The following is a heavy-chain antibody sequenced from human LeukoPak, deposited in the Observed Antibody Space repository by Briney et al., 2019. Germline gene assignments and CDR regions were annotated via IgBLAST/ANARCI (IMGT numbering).Heavy chain of an antibody. CDR2: IKPNSGGT. V-gene: IGHV1-2*02. CDR1: GYTFSIYG. CDR3: ARDGHDSSGYYNDY. Sequence: ASVRVSCKASGYTFSIYGFSWVRQAPGQGLEWMGWIKPNSGGTSYAQKFQGRVTMTRDTSMRTAYMELRTLRSDDTAVYYCARDGHDSSGYYNDYWGQGTLVTVSS. D-gene: IGHD3-22*01. J-gene: IGHJ4*02.